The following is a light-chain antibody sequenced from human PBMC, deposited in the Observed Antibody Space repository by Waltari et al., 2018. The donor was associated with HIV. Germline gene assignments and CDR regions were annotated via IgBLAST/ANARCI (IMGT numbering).Light chain of an antibody. CDR1: SGHSNYA. CDR2: LNSDGSH. J-gene: IGLJ3*02. V-gene: IGLV4-69*01. CDR3: QTWGTGTWV. Sequence: QLVLTQSPSASASLGASVKLTCTLTSGHSNYAIAWHQQQPEKGPRYLMNLNSDGSHNKGDGIPDRFSGSSSGAERYLTISSRQSEDEADYYCQTWGTGTWVFGGGTKLTVL.